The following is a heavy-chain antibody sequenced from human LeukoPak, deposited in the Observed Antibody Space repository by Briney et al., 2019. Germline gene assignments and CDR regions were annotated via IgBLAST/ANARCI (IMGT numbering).Heavy chain of an antibody. D-gene: IGHD2-15*01. V-gene: IGHV1-18*01. CDR1: GYTFTSYG. J-gene: IGHJ4*02. Sequence: ASVKVSCKASGYTFTSYGISCVRQAPGQGLEWMGWISAYNGNTNYAQKLQGRVTMTTDTSTSTAYMELRSLRSDDTAVYYCARLTAGVVVAAHHVVEAKLYHYFDYWGQGTLVTVSS. CDR3: ARLTAGVVVAAHHVVEAKLYHYFDY. CDR2: ISAYNGNT.